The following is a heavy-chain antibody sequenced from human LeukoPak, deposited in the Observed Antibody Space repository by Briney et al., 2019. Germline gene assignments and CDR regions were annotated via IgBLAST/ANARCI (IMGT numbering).Heavy chain of an antibody. CDR1: GFTFSSYA. D-gene: IGHD1-26*01. V-gene: IGHV3-74*01. J-gene: IGHJ4*02. Sequence: PGGSLRLSCAASGFTFSSYAMSWVRQAPGKGQVWVSRINSDGSFTSCADSVKGRFTISRDNAKNTLYLQMNRLRAEDTAVYYCARLQRYRGPFDYWGQGTLVTVSS. CDR3: ARLQRYRGPFDY. CDR2: INSDGSFT.